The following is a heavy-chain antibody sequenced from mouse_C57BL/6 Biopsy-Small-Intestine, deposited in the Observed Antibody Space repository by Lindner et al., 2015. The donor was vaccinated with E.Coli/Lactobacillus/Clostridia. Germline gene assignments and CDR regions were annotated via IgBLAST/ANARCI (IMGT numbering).Heavy chain of an antibody. CDR3: APLTGNYYAMDY. J-gene: IGHJ4*01. Sequence: VQLQESGPELVKPGASVKMSCKASGYTFTDYNMHWVKQSHGKSLEWIGYINPNNGGTSYNQKFKGKATLTVNKSSSTTYMELRSLTSEDSAVYYCAPLTGNYYAMDYWGQGTSVTVSS. V-gene: IGHV1-22*01. CDR2: INPNNGGT. D-gene: IGHD4-1*01. CDR1: GYTFTDYN.